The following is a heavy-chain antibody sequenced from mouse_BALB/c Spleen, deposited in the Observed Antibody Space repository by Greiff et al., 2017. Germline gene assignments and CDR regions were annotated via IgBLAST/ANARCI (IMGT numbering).Heavy chain of an antibody. J-gene: IGHJ3*01. V-gene: IGHV5-9-3*01. CDR2: ISSGGSYT. Sequence: EVQLVESGGGLVKPGGSLKLSCAASGFTFSSYAMSWVRQTPEKRLEWVATISSGGSYTYYPDSVKGRFTISRDNAKNTLYLQMSSLRSEDTAMYYCARDQLAYWGQGTLVTVSA. CDR1: GFTFSSYA. CDR3: ARDQLAY.